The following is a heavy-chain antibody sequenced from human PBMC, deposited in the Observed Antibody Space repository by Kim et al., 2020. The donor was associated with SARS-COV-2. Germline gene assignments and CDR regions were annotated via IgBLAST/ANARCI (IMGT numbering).Heavy chain of an antibody. D-gene: IGHD2-2*01. Sequence: GGSLRLSCAASGFTFSGSAMHWVRQASGKGLEWVGRIRSKANSYATAYAASVKGRFTISRDDSKNTAYLQMNSLKTEDTAVYYCTRHPSEGYCSSTSCYGARDNWFDPLGQGTLVTVSS. J-gene: IGHJ5*02. CDR3: TRHPSEGYCSSTSCYGARDNWFDP. CDR1: GFTFSGSA. CDR2: IRSKANSYAT. V-gene: IGHV3-73*01.